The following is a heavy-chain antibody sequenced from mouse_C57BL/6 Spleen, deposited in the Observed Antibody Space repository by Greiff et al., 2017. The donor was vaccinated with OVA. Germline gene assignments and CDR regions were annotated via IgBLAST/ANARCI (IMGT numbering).Heavy chain of an antibody. CDR2: INPSSGYT. CDR3: ARWYYGSSYEGYYLDY. J-gene: IGHJ2*01. Sequence: VKLMESGAELAKPGASVKLSCKASGYTFTSYWMHWVKQRPGQGLEWIGYINPSSGYTKYNQKFKDKATLTADKSSSTAYMRLSSRTYEDAAVYYCARWYYGSSYEGYYLDYWGQGTTLTVSS. V-gene: IGHV1-7*01. D-gene: IGHD1-1*01. CDR1: GYTFTSYW.